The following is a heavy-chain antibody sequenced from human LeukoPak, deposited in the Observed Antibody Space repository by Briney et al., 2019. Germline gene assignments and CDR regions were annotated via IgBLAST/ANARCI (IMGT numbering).Heavy chain of an antibody. D-gene: IGHD6-19*01. CDR3: ASWEQWKNAFDI. J-gene: IGHJ3*02. CDR2: IYYSGST. V-gene: IGHV4-59*08. CDR1: GGSISSYY. Sequence: PSETLSLTCTVSGGSISSYYWSWIRQPPGKGLEWIGYIYYSGSTNYNPSLKSRVTISVDTSKNQFSLKLSSVTAADTAVYYCASWEQWKNAFDIWGQGTMVTVSS.